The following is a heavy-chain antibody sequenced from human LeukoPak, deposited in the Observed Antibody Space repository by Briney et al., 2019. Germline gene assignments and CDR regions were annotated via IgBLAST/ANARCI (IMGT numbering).Heavy chain of an antibody. V-gene: IGHV3-48*02. Sequence: GGPLRLSCAASGFTFSSYSMDWVRQAPGKGLEWVSYISSSSTIYYADSVKGRFTISRDNAKNSLYLQMNSLRDEDTAVYYCARDSSDVRDDYGDFWGQGTLVTVSS. CDR3: ARDSSDVRDDYGDF. CDR1: GFTFSSYS. J-gene: IGHJ4*02. CDR2: ISSSSTI. D-gene: IGHD4-17*01.